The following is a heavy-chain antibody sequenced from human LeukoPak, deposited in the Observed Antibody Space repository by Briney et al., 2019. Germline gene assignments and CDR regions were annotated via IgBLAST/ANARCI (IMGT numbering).Heavy chain of an antibody. CDR3: ARESGGLDY. CDR2: ISGSGDTT. D-gene: IGHD1-1*01. J-gene: IGHJ4*02. Sequence: TGGSLRLSCAASGFTFSSFAMTWLRQAPGKGLEWVSVISGSGDTTYYADSVKGRFTISRDNSKNTLYLQMNSLRVEDTAIYHCARESGGLDYWGQGTLVTVSS. CDR1: GFTFSSFA. V-gene: IGHV3-23*01.